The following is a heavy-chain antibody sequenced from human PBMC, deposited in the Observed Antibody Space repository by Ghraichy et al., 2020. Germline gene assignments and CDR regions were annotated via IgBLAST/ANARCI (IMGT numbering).Heavy chain of an antibody. D-gene: IGHD3-3*01. V-gene: IGHV4-31*03. Sequence: SETLSLTCTVSGGSISSGGYYWSWIRQHPGKGLEWIGYIYYSGSTYYNPSLKSRVTISVDTSKNQFSLKLSSVTAADTAVYYCASGGRSFLDYDFWSGYYTVYYYGMDVWGQGTTVTVSS. CDR3: ASGGRSFLDYDFWSGYYTVYYYGMDV. CDR1: GGSISSGGYY. J-gene: IGHJ6*02. CDR2: IYYSGST.